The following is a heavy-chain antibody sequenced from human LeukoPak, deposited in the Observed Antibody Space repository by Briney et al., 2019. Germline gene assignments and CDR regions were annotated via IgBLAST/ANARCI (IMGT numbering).Heavy chain of an antibody. Sequence: TSKTLSLTCTVSGGSFSSSGYFWVWIRQPPGKGLEWVGTVSYSGSTYYNPSLKSRVTTSADTPKSQFFLSLSSVTAADTAVYYCARQVVPGYYDYWGQGTLVTVSS. D-gene: IGHD3-22*01. CDR1: GGSFSSSGYF. CDR2: VSYSGST. J-gene: IGHJ4*02. V-gene: IGHV4-39*01. CDR3: ARQVVPGYYDY.